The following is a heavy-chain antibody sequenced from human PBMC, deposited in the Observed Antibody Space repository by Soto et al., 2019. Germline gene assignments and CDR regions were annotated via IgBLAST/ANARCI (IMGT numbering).Heavy chain of an antibody. J-gene: IGHJ5*02. Sequence: PSETLSITCTVSGYSISSNYYWSWIRQTPGKGLEWIGSISDSGTSFYNPSLRSRVTISMDTSNNHFSIKLNPLTATDTAVYYCERASGGHSGCAHWSDTWGQGTLVTVSS. CDR2: ISDSGTS. D-gene: IGHD2-21*01. CDR3: ERASGGHSGCAHWSDT. CDR1: GYSISSNYY. V-gene: IGHV4-38-2*02.